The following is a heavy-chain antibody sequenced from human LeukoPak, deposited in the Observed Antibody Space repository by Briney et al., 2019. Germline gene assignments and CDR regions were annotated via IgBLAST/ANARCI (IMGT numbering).Heavy chain of an antibody. D-gene: IGHD2-15*01. CDR1: GGSFSGYY. V-gene: IGHV4-34*01. J-gene: IGHJ5*02. Sequence: PETLSLTCAVYGGSFSGYYWSWVRQPPGKGLEWIGEINHSGRTNYNPSPTSRVTTSADTTTKQSSLKLSSVTAADTAVYYCARASQHRCCSGGSCYSARWFDPWGQGTLVTVSS. CDR3: ARASQHRCCSGGSCYSARWFDP. CDR2: INHSGRT.